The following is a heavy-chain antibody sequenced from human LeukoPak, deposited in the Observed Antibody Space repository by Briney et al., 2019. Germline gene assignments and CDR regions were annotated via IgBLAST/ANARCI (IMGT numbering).Heavy chain of an antibody. D-gene: IGHD6-13*01. CDR2: ISAYNGNT. J-gene: IGHJ6*03. Sequence: GASVKVSCKASGYTFTSYGISWVRQAPGQGLEWMGWISAYNGNTNYAQKLQGRVTMTTDISTSTAYMELRSLRSDDTAVYYCARLRGGKQLDYYYMDVWGKGTTVTVSS. CDR3: ARLRGGKQLDYYYMDV. V-gene: IGHV1-18*01. CDR1: GYTFTSYG.